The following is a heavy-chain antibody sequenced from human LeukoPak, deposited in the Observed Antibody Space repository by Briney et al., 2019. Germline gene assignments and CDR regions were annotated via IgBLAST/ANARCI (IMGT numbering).Heavy chain of an antibody. D-gene: IGHD1-26*01. J-gene: IGHJ4*02. CDR2: IFHSGNS. V-gene: IGHV4-30-2*01. CDR1: GDSISSGDYS. CDR3: ARIVGATYYFDY. Sequence: SQTLSLTCAVSGDSISSGDYSWSWLRQPSGKGLEWIGYIFHSGNSYYNPSLKSRVTISVDKSKNQFSLRLTSVTAADTAVYYCARIVGATYYFDYWGQGTLVTVSS.